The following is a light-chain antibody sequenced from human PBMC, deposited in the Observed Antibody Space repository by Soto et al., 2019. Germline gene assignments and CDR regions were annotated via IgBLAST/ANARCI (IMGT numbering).Light chain of an antibody. CDR2: NVY. CDR3: SAYTVSRTYV. Sequence: LTQPASVSGSPGQSITISCTGTSSDVGAYNFVSWHQQHPGKAPKLMIYNVYDRPSGISYRFSGSKSGNTASLTISGLQGEDEADYYCSAYTVSRTYVFGTGTKVTV. J-gene: IGLJ1*01. V-gene: IGLV2-14*03. CDR1: SSDVGAYNF.